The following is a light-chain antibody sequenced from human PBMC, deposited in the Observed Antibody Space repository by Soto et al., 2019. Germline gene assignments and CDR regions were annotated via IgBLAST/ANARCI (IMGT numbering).Light chain of an antibody. J-gene: IGKJ1*01. CDR3: QQYNNWPRGA. V-gene: IGKV3D-15*01. CDR1: QSVSNSD. Sequence: EIVMTQSPATLSVSPVERATLSGMASQSVSNSDLAWYQQKPGQAPRLLIYGASSRATGIPDRFSGSGSGTEFTLTISSLQSEDFAVYYCQQYNNWPRGAFGQGTKVDIK. CDR2: GAS.